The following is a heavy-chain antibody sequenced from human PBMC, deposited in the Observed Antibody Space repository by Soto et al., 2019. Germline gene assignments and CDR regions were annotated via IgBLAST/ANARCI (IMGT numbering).Heavy chain of an antibody. CDR2: ISGSGGST. CDR1: GFTFSSYA. J-gene: IGHJ3*02. D-gene: IGHD6-6*01. Sequence: PGGSLRLSCAASGFTFSSYAMSWVRQAPGKGLEWVSAISGSGGSTYYADSVKGRFTISRDNSKNTLYLQMNSLRAEDTAVYYCACIAALGWLDISAFDIWGQGTMVTVSS. CDR3: ACIAALGWLDISAFDI. V-gene: IGHV3-23*01.